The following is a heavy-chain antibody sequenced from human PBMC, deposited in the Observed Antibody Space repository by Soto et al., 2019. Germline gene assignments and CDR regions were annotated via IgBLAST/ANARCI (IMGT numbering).Heavy chain of an antibody. CDR3: ARVLNGIAAAGPIDY. D-gene: IGHD6-13*01. V-gene: IGHV1-46*01. J-gene: IGHJ4*02. CDR2: INPSGGST. CDR1: GYTFTSYY. Sequence: ASVKVSCKASGYTFTSYYMHWVRQAPGQGLEWMGIINPSGGSTSYAQKFQGRVTMTRDTSTSTVYMELSSLRSEDTAVYYCARVLNGIAAAGPIDYWGQGTLVTVSS.